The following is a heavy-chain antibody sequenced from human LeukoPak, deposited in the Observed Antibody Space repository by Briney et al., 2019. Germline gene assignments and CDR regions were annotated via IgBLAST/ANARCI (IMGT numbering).Heavy chain of an antibody. CDR3: ARYIAVTAFDI. J-gene: IGHJ3*02. CDR1: GGSISSGDYS. V-gene: IGHV4-30-2*01. D-gene: IGHD6-19*01. CDR2: IYHSGST. Sequence: SQTLSLTCAVSGGSISSGDYSWSWIRQPPGKGLEWIGYIYHSGSTYYNPSPKSRVTISVDRSKNQFSLKVSSMTAADTAVYYCARYIAVTAFDIWGPETMVTVSS.